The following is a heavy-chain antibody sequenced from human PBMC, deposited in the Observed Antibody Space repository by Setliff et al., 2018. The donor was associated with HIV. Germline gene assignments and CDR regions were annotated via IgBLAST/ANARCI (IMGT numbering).Heavy chain of an antibody. D-gene: IGHD3-16*02. J-gene: IGHJ4*02. CDR3: VRDGIIRTTRVFDY. V-gene: IGHV1-18*04. CDR2: IDVNKGNT. Sequence: ASVKVSCKASGYIFLGYDISWVRQAPGQGLEWMGWIDVNKGNTNYAEKFQGRVTLTTDTSTNTAYMEVRSLTADDTAVYYCVRDGIIRTTRVFDYWGQGTLVTVSS. CDR1: GYIFLGYD.